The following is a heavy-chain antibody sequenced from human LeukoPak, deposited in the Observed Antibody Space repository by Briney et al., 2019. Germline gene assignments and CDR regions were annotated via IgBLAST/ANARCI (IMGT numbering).Heavy chain of an antibody. CDR2: IIPIFGTA. D-gene: IGHD3-22*01. CDR1: GGTFSSYA. Sequence: GASVKVSCKASGGTFSSYAISWVRQAPGQGLEWMGGIIPIFGTANYAQKFQGRVTITADESTSTAYMELSSLRSEDTAVYYCARAANPGGTMIVVYYFDYWGQGTLVTVSS. V-gene: IGHV1-69*13. J-gene: IGHJ4*02. CDR3: ARAANPGGTMIVVYYFDY.